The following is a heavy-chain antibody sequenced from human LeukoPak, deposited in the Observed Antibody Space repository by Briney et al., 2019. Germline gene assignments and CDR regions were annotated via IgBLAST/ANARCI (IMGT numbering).Heavy chain of an antibody. Sequence: GGSLRLSCAASGFTFSSYGMHWVRQAPGKGLEWVAAISGSGGSTYYADSVKGRFTISRDNSKNTLYLQMNSLRAEDTAVYYCAKDSAIGSSGWFWFDPWGQGTLVTVSS. CDR1: GFTFSSYG. J-gene: IGHJ5*02. CDR2: ISGSGGST. V-gene: IGHV3-23*01. D-gene: IGHD6-19*01. CDR3: AKDSAIGSSGWFWFDP.